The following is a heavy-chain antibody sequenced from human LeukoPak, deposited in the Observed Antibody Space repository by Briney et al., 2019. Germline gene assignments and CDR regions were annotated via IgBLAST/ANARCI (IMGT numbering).Heavy chain of an antibody. D-gene: IGHD3-10*01. Sequence: ASVKVSCKASGYTFTGYYMHWVRQAPGQGLEWMGWINPNSGGTNYAQKFQGRVTMTRDTSISTAYMELSSLRSEDTAVYYCARDPITMVRGVIPSQNNWFDPWGQGTLVTVSS. CDR1: GYTFTGYY. CDR2: INPNSGGT. J-gene: IGHJ5*02. CDR3: ARDPITMVRGVIPSQNNWFDP. V-gene: IGHV1-2*02.